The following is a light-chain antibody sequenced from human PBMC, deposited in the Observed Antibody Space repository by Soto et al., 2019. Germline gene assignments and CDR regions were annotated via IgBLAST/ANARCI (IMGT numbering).Light chain of an antibody. J-gene: IGLJ2*01. CDR1: SSDVGKYNF. CDR2: EVT. V-gene: IGLV2-23*02. Sequence: QSALTQPASVSGSPGQSITISCTGTSSDVGKYNFVSWYRQHPGKAPKLIILEVTKRPSGVSNRFSGSKSGNTASLTISGLQAEDEADYYCCLYGGSSNYVVFGGGTQLTVL. CDR3: CLYGGSSNYVV.